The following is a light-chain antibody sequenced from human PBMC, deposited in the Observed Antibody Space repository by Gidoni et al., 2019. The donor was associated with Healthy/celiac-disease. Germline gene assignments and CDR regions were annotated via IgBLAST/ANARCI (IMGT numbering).Light chain of an antibody. CDR2: QDS. CDR1: KLGDKY. V-gene: IGLV3-1*01. J-gene: IGLJ3*02. CDR3: QAWDSSIGV. Sequence: SYELTLPPSVSVSPGQTASIPCSGEKLGDKYACWYQQKPGQSPVLVIYQDSKRPSGIPERFSGSNSGNTATLTISGTQAMDEADYYCQAWDSSIGVFGGGTKLTVL.